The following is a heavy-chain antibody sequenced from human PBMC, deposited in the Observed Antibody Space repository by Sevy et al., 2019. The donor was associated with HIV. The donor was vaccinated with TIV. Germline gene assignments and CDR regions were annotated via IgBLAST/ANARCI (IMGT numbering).Heavy chain of an antibody. J-gene: IGHJ4*02. CDR1: GFTFAKYS. V-gene: IGHV3-23*01. CDR2: FSFGCGRI. D-gene: IGHD2-8*01. CDR3: AREGCTQPHDY. Sequence: GGSLRLSCAASGFTFAKYSMNWVRQAPGRGLEWVSTFSFGCGRINYADSVKGRFTISRDDSKNTLFLQMNSLRAEDTATYFCAREGCTQPHDYWGQGTLVTVSS.